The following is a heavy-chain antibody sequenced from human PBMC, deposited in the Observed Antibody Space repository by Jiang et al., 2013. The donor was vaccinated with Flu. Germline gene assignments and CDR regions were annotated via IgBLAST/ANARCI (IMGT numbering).Heavy chain of an antibody. Sequence: SGAEVKKPGASVKVSCKASGYTFTSYYMHWVRQAPGQGLEWMGIINPSGGSTSHAQKFQGRVTMTRDTSTSTVYMELSSLRSEDTAVYYCARGGFLDSSGFFGSPDYWGQGTLVTVSS. V-gene: IGHV1-46*01. CDR3: ARGGFLDSSGFFGSPDY. CDR1: GYTFTSYY. CDR2: INPSGGST. D-gene: IGHD3-22*01. J-gene: IGHJ4*02.